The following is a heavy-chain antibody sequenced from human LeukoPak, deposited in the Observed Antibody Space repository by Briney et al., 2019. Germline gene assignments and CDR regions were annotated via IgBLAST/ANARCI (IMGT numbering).Heavy chain of an antibody. J-gene: IGHJ6*03. CDR3: AHANYYSCFMDV. CDR1: GFSLSTSGLG. V-gene: IGHV2-5*02. Sequence: KLSGPTLVKPTHTLTLTCTFWGFSLSTSGLGVGWIRQPPGKALEWLAFIYWDDDKYYSPFLKSRLTITKDTSKNQVVLSMTNMDPVDTATYFCAHANYYSCFMDVWGKGTTVTVSS. CDR2: IYWDDDK.